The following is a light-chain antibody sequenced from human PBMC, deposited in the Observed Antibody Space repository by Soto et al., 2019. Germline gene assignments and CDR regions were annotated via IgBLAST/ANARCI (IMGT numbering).Light chain of an antibody. CDR2: GAS. Sequence: EIVLTQSPGTLSVSPGERVTLSCRASQSVSSNYLAWYQQRPGQAPRPLIFGASYRATGIPDRFSGSGSGTDFTLTISRLEPEDFAVYYCQQYSSSPPEFTFGPGTKVDSK. CDR3: QQYSSSPPEFT. CDR1: QSVSSNY. V-gene: IGKV3-20*01. J-gene: IGKJ3*01.